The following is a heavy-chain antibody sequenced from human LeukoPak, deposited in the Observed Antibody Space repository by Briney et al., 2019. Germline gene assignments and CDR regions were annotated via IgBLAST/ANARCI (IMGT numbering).Heavy chain of an antibody. CDR3: ARVGSWCSSLSCAIDY. V-gene: IGHV3-21*01. CDR2: ISTSSSYI. CDR1: GFTFSSNS. Sequence: GGSLRLSCAASGFTFSSNSMNWVRQAPGKGLEWVSFISTSSSYIYYADSVKGRFTLSRDNDRSSLYLQMNSLRAEDTAVYYCARVGSWCSSLSCAIDYWGQGTLVTVSS. J-gene: IGHJ4*02. D-gene: IGHD2-2*01.